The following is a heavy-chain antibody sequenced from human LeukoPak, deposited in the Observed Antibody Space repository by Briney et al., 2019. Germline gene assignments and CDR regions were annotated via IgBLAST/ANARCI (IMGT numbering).Heavy chain of an antibody. Sequence: PGASVTVSCKASGYTFTGYYMHWVRQAPGQGLEWMGWINPNSGGTNYAQKFQGRVTMTRATSISTAYMELSRLRSDDTAVYYCARCCYDFWSGYSRSDYWGQGTLVTVSS. D-gene: IGHD3-3*01. CDR3: ARCCYDFWSGYSRSDY. J-gene: IGHJ4*02. CDR2: INPNSGGT. CDR1: GYTFTGYY. V-gene: IGHV1-2*02.